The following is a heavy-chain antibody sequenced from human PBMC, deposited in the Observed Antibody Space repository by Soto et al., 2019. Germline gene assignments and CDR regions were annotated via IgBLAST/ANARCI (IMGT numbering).Heavy chain of an antibody. J-gene: IGHJ4*02. D-gene: IGHD4-17*01. CDR3: ARQGNGAEGFDY. V-gene: IGHV5-51*01. CDR1: GDYFASYW. CDR2: IYPGDSDT. Sequence: PGESLKISCKGSGDYFASYWIGWVRQMPGKGLEWMGNIYPGDSDTRYSPPLQGHVTISADKSISTAYLQWTSLKASDTAMYYCARQGNGAEGFDYWGQGTLVTVSS.